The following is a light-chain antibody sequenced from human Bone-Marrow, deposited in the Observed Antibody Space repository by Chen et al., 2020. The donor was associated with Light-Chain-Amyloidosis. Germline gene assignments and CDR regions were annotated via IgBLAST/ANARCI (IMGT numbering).Light chain of an antibody. CDR2: RDT. Sequence: SYELTQPPSVSVSPGQTGRITCSGDDLPTKYAYWYQQKPGQAPVLVIHRDTERPPGFSERFSGASAGTTASLPISGVHAEDEADYHFQSAGGSGTYGVIFGGGTKLTVL. V-gene: IGLV3-25*03. CDR3: QSAGGSGTYGVI. J-gene: IGLJ2*01. CDR1: DLPTKY.